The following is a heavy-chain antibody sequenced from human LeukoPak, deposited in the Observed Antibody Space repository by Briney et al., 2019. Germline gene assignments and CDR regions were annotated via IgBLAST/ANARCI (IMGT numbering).Heavy chain of an antibody. Sequence: GGSLRLSCAASGFTVSSNYMSWVRQAPGKGLEWVSVIYSGGSTYYADSAKGRFTISRDNSKNTLYLQMNSLRAEDTAVYYCARVRWYSSSSRWGQGTLVTVSS. D-gene: IGHD6-13*01. CDR3: ARVRWYSSSSR. CDR2: IYSGGST. J-gene: IGHJ1*01. V-gene: IGHV3-66*01. CDR1: GFTVSSNY.